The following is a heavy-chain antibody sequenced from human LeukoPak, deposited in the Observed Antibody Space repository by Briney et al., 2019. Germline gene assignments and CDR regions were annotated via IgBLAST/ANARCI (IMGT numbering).Heavy chain of an antibody. CDR3: ARDISGYYDSSGDSAGGGVDY. CDR1: GFTFSSYT. CDR2: ISYDGGKK. V-gene: IGHV3-30-3*01. Sequence: GGSLRLSCAASGFTFSSYTMHWVRQAPGKGLEWVAVISYDGGKKYYADSVKGRFTISRDNSKNTLFLQMNSLRPEDTAVYYCARDISGYYDSSGDSAGGGVDYWGQGTLASVSS. D-gene: IGHD3-22*01. J-gene: IGHJ4*02.